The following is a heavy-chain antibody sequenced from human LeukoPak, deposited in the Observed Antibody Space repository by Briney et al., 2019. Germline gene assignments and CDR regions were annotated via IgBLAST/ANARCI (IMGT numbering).Heavy chain of an antibody. J-gene: IGHJ5*01. V-gene: IGHV3-66*01. CDR1: GFTFSSYS. Sequence: GGSLRLSCAASGFTFSSYSMNWVRQAPGKGLEWVSVIYSGGSTYYADSVKGRFTISRDNSKNTLYLQMNSLRAEDTAVYYCARDQSYCRLDSWGQGTLVTVSS. CDR2: IYSGGST. D-gene: IGHD2-21*01. CDR3: ARDQSYCRLDS.